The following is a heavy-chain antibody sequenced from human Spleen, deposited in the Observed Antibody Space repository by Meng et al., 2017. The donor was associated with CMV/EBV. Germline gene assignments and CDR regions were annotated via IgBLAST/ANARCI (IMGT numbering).Heavy chain of an antibody. J-gene: IGHJ4*02. CDR3: ARDYMGSYEY. Sequence: ASVKVSCKASGYTFTDYNVQWVRQAPGPGLEWMGWIDPNTGGTHYTQNFQGRVTMSADTSISTAYMELSTLTSDDTALYYCARDYMGSYEYWGQGALVTVSS. V-gene: IGHV1-2*02. CDR2: IDPNTGGT. CDR1: GYTFTDYN. D-gene: IGHD1-26*01.